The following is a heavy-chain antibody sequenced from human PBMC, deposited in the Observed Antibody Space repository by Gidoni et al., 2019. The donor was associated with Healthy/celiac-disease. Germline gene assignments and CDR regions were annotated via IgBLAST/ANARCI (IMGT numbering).Heavy chain of an antibody. CDR2: ISGSGGST. D-gene: IGHD3-3*01. CDR1: GFTFSSYA. Sequence: EVQLLESGGGLVQPGGSLRLSCAASGFTFSSYAMSSVRQAPGKGLEWVSAISGSGGSTYYADSVKGRFTISRDNSKNTLYLQMNSLRAEDTAVYYCAKQAPNVLRFLEWLVDWYFDLWGRGTLVTVSS. V-gene: IGHV3-23*01. CDR3: AKQAPNVLRFLEWLVDWYFDL. J-gene: IGHJ2*01.